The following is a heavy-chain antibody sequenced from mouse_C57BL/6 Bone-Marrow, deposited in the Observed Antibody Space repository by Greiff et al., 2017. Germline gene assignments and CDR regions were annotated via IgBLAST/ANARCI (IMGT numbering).Heavy chain of an antibody. Sequence: EVQLQQSGPELVKPGASVKIPCKASGYTFTDYNMDWVKKSHGKSLEWIGEINPNNGGTIYNQKFKGKATLTVDKSSSTAYMELRSLTSEDTAVYYCAIDYGNFDYWGQGTTLTVSS. CDR1: GYTFTDYN. D-gene: IGHD2-1*01. V-gene: IGHV1-18*01. CDR2: INPNNGGT. CDR3: AIDYGNFDY. J-gene: IGHJ2*01.